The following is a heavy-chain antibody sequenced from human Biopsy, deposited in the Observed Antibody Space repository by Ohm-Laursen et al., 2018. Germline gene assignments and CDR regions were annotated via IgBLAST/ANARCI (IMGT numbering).Heavy chain of an antibody. Sequence: SVKVSCNASGYSFTSYGLSWVRQAPGEGLEWMGRISGYNGNTNYTQKFQGRVTMTADTSTSTVYMEVRGLRSDDTAVYYCARVTLPLYLDYWGQGTRVSVSS. CDR1: GYSFTSYG. CDR3: ARVTLPLYLDY. CDR2: ISGYNGNT. J-gene: IGHJ4*02. V-gene: IGHV1-18*01. D-gene: IGHD5/OR15-5a*01.